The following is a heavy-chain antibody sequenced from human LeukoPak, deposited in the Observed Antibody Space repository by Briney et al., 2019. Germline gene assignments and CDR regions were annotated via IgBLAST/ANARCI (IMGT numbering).Heavy chain of an antibody. D-gene: IGHD3-10*01. CDR1: GYTFTSYA. CDR3: ARAKPKNMVRGLIMRRESRYYFDY. CDR2: INTNTGNP. V-gene: IGHV7-4-1*02. J-gene: IGHJ4*02. Sequence: ASVTVSCTASGYTFTSYAMNWVRQAPGQGLEWMGWINTNTGNPTYAQGFTGRFVFSLDTSVSTAYLQISSLKAEDTAVYYCARAKPKNMVRGLIMRRESRYYFDYWGQGTLVTVSS.